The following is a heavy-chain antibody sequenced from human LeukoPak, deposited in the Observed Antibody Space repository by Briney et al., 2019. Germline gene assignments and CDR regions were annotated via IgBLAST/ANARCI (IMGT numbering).Heavy chain of an antibody. V-gene: IGHV3-48*02. CDR1: GFTFSSYS. D-gene: IGHD3-22*01. CDR2: ISTSSSTI. J-gene: IGHJ3*02. CDR3: ARDSDDSSGFAFDI. Sequence: GGSLRLSCAASGFTFSSYSMNWVRQAPGKGLEWVSYISTSSSTIYYAASVKGRFTISSDNAKNSLYLQMNSRRDEDTAVYYCARDSDDSSGFAFDIWGQGTMVTVSS.